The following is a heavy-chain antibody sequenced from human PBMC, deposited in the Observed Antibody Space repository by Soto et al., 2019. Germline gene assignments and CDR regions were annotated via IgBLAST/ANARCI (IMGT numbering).Heavy chain of an antibody. CDR2: INAGNGNT. J-gene: IGHJ6*02. D-gene: IGHD3-16*01. CDR1: GYTFTSYA. CDR3: ARVEARGYYYYGMDV. V-gene: IGHV1-3*01. Sequence: ASVKVSCKASGYTFTSYAMHWVRQAPGQRLEWMGWINAGNGNTKYSQKFQGRVTITRDTSASTAYMELSSLRSEDTAVYYCARVEARGYYYYGMDVWGQGTTVTVSS.